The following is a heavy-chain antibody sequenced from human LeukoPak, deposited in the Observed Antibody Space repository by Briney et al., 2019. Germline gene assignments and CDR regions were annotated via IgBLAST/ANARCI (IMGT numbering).Heavy chain of an antibody. CDR1: GFTFSSYG. D-gene: IGHD3-16*01. CDR2: ISYDGSNK. CDR3: AKDQQRWGSYFDY. Sequence: GGSLRLSCAASGFTFSSYGMHWVRQAPGKGLEWVAVISYDGSNKYYADSVKGRFTISRDNSKNTLYLQMNSLRAEDTAVYYCAKDQQRWGSYFDYWGQGTLVTVSS. J-gene: IGHJ4*02. V-gene: IGHV3-30*18.